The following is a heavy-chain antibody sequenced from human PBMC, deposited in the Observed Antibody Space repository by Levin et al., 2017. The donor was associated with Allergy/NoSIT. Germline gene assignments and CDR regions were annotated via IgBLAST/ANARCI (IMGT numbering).Heavy chain of an antibody. CDR3: AKARAGGTKSGMDV. J-gene: IGHJ6*02. D-gene: IGHD3-16*01. CDR2: ISFDGKNR. CDR1: GFTFKSYA. V-gene: IGHV3-30*04. Sequence: GGSLRLSCAASGFTFKSYAIHWVRQAPGKGLEWVALISFDGKNRYYADSMKGRFTISRDNSKNTVSLQMNSLRIEDTALYFCAKARAGGTKSGMDVWGQGTTVTVS.